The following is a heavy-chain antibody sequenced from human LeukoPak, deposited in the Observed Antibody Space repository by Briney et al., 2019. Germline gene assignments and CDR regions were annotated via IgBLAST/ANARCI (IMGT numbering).Heavy chain of an antibody. CDR3: ARDDSSGYYDY. V-gene: IGHV1-2*02. CDR2: INPNSGDT. Sequence: ASVKVSCKASGYTFTGYYMDWVRQAPGQGLEWMGWINPNSGDTNYAQNFQGRVTMTRDTSISTAYMDLSRLRSDDTAVYYCARDDSSGYYDYWGQGTLVTVSS. J-gene: IGHJ4*02. CDR1: GYTFTGYY. D-gene: IGHD3-22*01.